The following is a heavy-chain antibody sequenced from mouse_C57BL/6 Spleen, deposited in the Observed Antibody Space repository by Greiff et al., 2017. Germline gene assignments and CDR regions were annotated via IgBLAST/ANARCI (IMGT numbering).Heavy chain of an antibody. CDR1: GFNIKDDY. V-gene: IGHV14-4*01. J-gene: IGHJ2*01. Sequence: LVESGAELVRPGASVKLSCTASGFNIKDDYMHWVKQRPEQGLEWIGWIDPENGDTEYASKFQGKATITADTSSNTAYLQLSSLTSEDTAVXYCTTERWDKDDWGRGTTLTVSS. CDR2: IDPENGDT. CDR3: TTERWDKDD. D-gene: IGHD3-3*01.